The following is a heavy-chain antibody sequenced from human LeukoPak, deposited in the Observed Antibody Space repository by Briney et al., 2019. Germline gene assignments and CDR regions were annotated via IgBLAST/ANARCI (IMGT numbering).Heavy chain of an antibody. V-gene: IGHV1-2*02. CDR2: INPNSGGT. CDR3: ARGRLVRGVIILGWFDP. J-gene: IGHJ5*02. Sequence: ASVKVSCKASGYTFTGYYMHWVRQAPGQGLEWMGWINPNSGGTNYAQKFQGRVTMTRDTSISTAYMELSRLRSDDTAVYYCARGRLVRGVIILGWFDPWGQGTLVTVSS. D-gene: IGHD3-10*01. CDR1: GYTFTGYY.